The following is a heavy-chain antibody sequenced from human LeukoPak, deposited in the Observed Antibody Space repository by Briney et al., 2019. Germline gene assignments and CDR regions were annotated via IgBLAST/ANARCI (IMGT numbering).Heavy chain of an antibody. V-gene: IGHV3-21*01. CDR2: ITSSSSYI. CDR3: ARHVVAVGFDY. D-gene: IGHD3-22*01. Sequence: GGSLRLSCAASGFTFSSYWMSWVRQAPGKGLEWVSSITSSSSYIYYADSVKGRFTISRDNAKNSLYLQMNSLRAEDTAVYYCARHVVAVGFDYWGQGTLVTVSS. J-gene: IGHJ4*02. CDR1: GFTFSSYW.